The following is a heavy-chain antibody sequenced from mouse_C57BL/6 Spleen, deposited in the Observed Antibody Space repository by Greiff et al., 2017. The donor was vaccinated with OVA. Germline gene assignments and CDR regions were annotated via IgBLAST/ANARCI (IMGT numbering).Heavy chain of an antibody. Sequence: QVQLQQSGAELMKPGASVKLSCKATGYTFTGYWIEWVRQRPGHGLEWIGEILPGSGSTNYNEKFKGKVTFSADNTFNTGYMQLSSLTTEDSAINYSAGRGPLRLGFAYWGQGTLVTVSA. J-gene: IGHJ3*01. CDR1: GYTFTGYW. CDR3: AGRGPLRLGFAY. V-gene: IGHV1-9*01. CDR2: ILPGSGST. D-gene: IGHD3-2*02.